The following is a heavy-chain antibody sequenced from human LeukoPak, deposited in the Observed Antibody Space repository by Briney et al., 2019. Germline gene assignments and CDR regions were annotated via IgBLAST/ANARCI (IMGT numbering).Heavy chain of an antibody. V-gene: IGHV3-23*01. D-gene: IGHD3-22*01. CDR1: GFTFRSHA. Sequence: GGSLRLSCVGSGFTFRSHAMSWVRQAPEKGLEFVSGIYENGGTTYYADSVKGRFTISRDNAKNTLYLQMNSLRAEDTAVYYCARGLVHDTSGYYSDYWGQGTLVTVSS. CDR2: IYENGGTT. J-gene: IGHJ4*02. CDR3: ARGLVHDTSGYYSDY.